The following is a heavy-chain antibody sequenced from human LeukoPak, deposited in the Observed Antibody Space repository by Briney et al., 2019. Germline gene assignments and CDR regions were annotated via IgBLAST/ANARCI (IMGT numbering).Heavy chain of an antibody. D-gene: IGHD3-9*01. CDR1: GFTFSSYA. Sequence: GGSLRLSCAASGFTFSSYAMSWVRQAPGKGLEWVSAISGSGGSTYYADSVKGRFTISRDNSKNTLYLQMNSLRAEDTAVYYCAKDARYYDILTGYYADYWGQGTLVTVSS. CDR2: ISGSGGST. J-gene: IGHJ4*02. CDR3: AKDARYYDILTGYYADY. V-gene: IGHV3-23*01.